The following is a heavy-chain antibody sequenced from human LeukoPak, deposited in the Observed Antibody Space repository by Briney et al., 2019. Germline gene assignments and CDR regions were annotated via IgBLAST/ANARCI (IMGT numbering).Heavy chain of an antibody. Sequence: SETLSLTCTVSGASISSGSYYWSWIRQPPGKGLEWIGYIYYSGSTNYNPSLKSRVTISVDTSKNQFSLKLSSVTAADTAVYYCARALSARENNYYGDYVHAFDIWGQGTMVTVSP. CDR1: GASISSGSYY. J-gene: IGHJ3*02. CDR3: ARALSARENNYYGDYVHAFDI. CDR2: IYYSGST. D-gene: IGHD4-17*01. V-gene: IGHV4-61*01.